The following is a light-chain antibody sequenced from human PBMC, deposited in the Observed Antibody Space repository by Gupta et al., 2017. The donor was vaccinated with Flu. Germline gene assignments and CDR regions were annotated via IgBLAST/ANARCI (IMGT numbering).Light chain of an antibody. Sequence: ATLSLSPGERATLSCRASQTVSTYLVWYQQKPGQAPRLLIYDASNRAPGIPARFSGSGSGTDFTLTITNLEPEDSAIYYCQQRVNWPPVTFGQGTRLEIK. CDR1: QTVSTY. CDR3: QQRVNWPPVT. V-gene: IGKV3-11*01. J-gene: IGKJ5*01. CDR2: DAS.